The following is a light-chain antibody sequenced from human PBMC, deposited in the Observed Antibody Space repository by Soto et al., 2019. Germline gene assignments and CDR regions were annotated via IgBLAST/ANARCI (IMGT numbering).Light chain of an antibody. Sequence: QSALTQPASVSGSPGQSITISCTGTSSDVGGYNYVSWYQQHPGKAPKLMIYDVSNRPSGVSNRFSGSKSGNTASLTISGLQAEDEADYYCSSYTSGSTSRVFGGGTKLTVL. CDR2: DVS. CDR1: SSDVGGYNY. CDR3: SSYTSGSTSRV. V-gene: IGLV2-14*01. J-gene: IGLJ3*02.